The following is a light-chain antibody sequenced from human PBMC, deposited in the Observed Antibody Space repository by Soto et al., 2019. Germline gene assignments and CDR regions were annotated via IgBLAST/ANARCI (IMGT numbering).Light chain of an antibody. CDR1: QGITWW. CDR3: QQYSSFWT. Sequence: DIQMTQSPSALAASVGDRVTITCRASQGITWWLAWYQQKPGKAPKLLIYKASSLESGVPSRFSGSGSGTEFTLTISSLQPDDFATYYCQQYSSFWTFGQGTTVDIK. V-gene: IGKV1-5*03. J-gene: IGKJ1*01. CDR2: KAS.